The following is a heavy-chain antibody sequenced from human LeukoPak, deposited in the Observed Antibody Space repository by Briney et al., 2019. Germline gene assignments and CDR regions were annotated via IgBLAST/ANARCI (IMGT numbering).Heavy chain of an antibody. Sequence: ASLKVSCTASGYTFSSCDINWVRQAPGQGLVWMGWVNPYSGNTGHAQQFQGRVTLTMNTSISTVYMELSSLRSEDTAVYYCARRPRYCSGGNCYDYWGQGTLVTVSS. D-gene: IGHD2-15*01. CDR2: VNPYSGNT. J-gene: IGHJ4*02. V-gene: IGHV1-8*01. CDR1: GYTFSSCD. CDR3: ARRPRYCSGGNCYDY.